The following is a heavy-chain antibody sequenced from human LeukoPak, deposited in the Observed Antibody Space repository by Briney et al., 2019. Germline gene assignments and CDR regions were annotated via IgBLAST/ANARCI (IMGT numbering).Heavy chain of an antibody. Sequence: GTSVKVSCKASGFTFTSSAVQWVRQARGQRLAWVGWIVVGSGNTNYAQKFQERVTITRDISTSTAYMELSSLRSEDTAVYYCAAEVVVVDGFDPWGQGTLVTVSS. D-gene: IGHD3-22*01. CDR2: IVVGSGNT. CDR1: GFTFTSSA. CDR3: AAEVVVVDGFDP. J-gene: IGHJ5*02. V-gene: IGHV1-58*01.